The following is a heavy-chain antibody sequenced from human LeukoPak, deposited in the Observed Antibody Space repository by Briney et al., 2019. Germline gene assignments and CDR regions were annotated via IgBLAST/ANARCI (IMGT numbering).Heavy chain of an antibody. Sequence: GGSLRLSCAASGFTFSSYAMNWVRQAPGKGLEWVSAISGSGGSTYYADSVKGRFTISRDNSKNTLYLQMNSLRAEDTAVYYCAKDHVPTTVVTPYYFDYWGQGTLVTVSS. CDR3: AKDHVPTTVVTPYYFDY. V-gene: IGHV3-23*01. D-gene: IGHD4-23*01. CDR1: GFTFSSYA. CDR2: ISGSGGST. J-gene: IGHJ4*02.